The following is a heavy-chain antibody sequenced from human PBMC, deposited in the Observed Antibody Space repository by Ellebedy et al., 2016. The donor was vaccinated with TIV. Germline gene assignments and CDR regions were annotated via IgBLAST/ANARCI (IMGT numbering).Heavy chain of an antibody. CDR1: GFTFGSSA. D-gene: IGHD7-27*01. CDR3: AKGGAGDHGS. CDR2: ISPTSDWT. V-gene: IGHV3-23*01. J-gene: IGHJ5*02. Sequence: GGSLRLSCAASGFTFGSSAMCWVRQAPGKGLEWVSAISPTSDWTPYAGSVKGRFTVSRDNSKNTLYLQMNSLRAEDTAVYYCAKGGAGDHGSWGQGILVTVSS.